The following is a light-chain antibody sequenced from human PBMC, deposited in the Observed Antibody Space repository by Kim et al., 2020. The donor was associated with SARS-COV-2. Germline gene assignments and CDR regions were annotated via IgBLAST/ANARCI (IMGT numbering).Light chain of an antibody. V-gene: IGKV3-15*01. CDR1: QSVSSN. Sequence: VSPGERATLSCRASQSVSSNLVWYQQRLGQAPRPLIYGASTRATGIPARFSGSGSGTEFTLTINSLQSEDFAVYYCQQYAKWPWTFGQGTKVDIK. J-gene: IGKJ1*01. CDR3: QQYAKWPWT. CDR2: GAS.